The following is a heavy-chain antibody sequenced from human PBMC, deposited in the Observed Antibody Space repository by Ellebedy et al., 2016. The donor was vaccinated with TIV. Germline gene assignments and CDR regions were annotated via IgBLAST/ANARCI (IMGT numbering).Heavy chain of an antibody. D-gene: IGHD6-13*01. CDR1: GFTFSTYS. Sequence: PGGSLRLSCAASGFTFSTYSMNWVRQAPGKGLEWVSVISASGGTTYYAASVKGRFTISRDNSKNTVYLQMNSLRAEDTAIYYCGKEVSSWYGWIDPWGQGTQVTVSS. CDR2: ISASGGTT. V-gene: IGHV3-23*01. CDR3: GKEVSSWYGWIDP. J-gene: IGHJ5*02.